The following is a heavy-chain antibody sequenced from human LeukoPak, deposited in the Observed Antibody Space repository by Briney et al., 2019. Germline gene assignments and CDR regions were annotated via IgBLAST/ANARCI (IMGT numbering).Heavy chain of an antibody. J-gene: IGHJ4*02. CDR3: ARVQNSYHYDSSGYVYY. CDR1: GFTFSDYA. Sequence: PGRSLRLSCAASGFTFSDYAIHWVRQAPGKGLEWVAVISYDGSKKYYADSVKGRSIISRDNSKNTLYLQMNSLRVEDTAVYYCARVQNSYHYDSSGYVYYWGQGTLVTVSS. CDR2: ISYDGSKK. D-gene: IGHD3-22*01. V-gene: IGHV3-30-3*01.